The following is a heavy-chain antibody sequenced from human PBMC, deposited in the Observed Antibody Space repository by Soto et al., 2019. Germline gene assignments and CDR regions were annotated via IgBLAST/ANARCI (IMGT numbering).Heavy chain of an antibody. J-gene: IGHJ4*02. D-gene: IGHD5-18*01. Sequence: QITLKESGPTLVKPTQTLTLTCTFSGFSLSTRGVGVGWIRQPPGKALEWLALIYWDDDEGYSPSLKSRLTITKDTSKHQVVLTMPNMDPVDTATYYCAHRPRGYSYHFDYWGQGTLVTVSS. V-gene: IGHV2-5*02. CDR2: IYWDDDE. CDR3: AHRPRGYSYHFDY. CDR1: GFSLSTRGVG.